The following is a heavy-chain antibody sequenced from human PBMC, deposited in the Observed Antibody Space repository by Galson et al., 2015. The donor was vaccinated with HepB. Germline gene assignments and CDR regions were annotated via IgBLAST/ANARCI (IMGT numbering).Heavy chain of an antibody. CDR3: ARDIRPNCWAAFDV. CDR1: GLSVSASY. J-gene: IGHJ3*01. Sequence: SLRLSCAASGLSVSASYMNWVRQAPGKGLEWVSLIYGGGATYYADSVNGRFTISRDNSKNTLYLQMNSLRADDTAVYYCARDIRPNCWAAFDVWGQGTMVSVSS. V-gene: IGHV3-53*01. D-gene: IGHD2-15*01. CDR2: IYGGGAT.